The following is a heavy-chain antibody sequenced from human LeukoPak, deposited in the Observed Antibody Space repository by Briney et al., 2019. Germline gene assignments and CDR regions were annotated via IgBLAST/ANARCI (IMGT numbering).Heavy chain of an antibody. CDR3: ARAPMPGYGYRTPFDY. J-gene: IGHJ4*02. V-gene: IGHV1-18*01. CDR2: ISAYNGNT. D-gene: IGHD5-18*01. Sequence: GASVKVPCKASGYTLTSYGISWVRQAPGQGLEWMGWISAYNGNTNYAQKLQGRVTMTTDTSTSTAYMELRSLRSDDTAVYYCARAPMPGYGYRTPFDYWGQGTLVTVSS. CDR1: GYTLTSYG.